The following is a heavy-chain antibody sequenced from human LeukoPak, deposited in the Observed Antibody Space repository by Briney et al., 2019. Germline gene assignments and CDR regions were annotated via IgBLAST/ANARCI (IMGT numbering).Heavy chain of an antibody. Sequence: GGSLRLSCAASGFTFSNYAMTWVRQAPGKGLEWVSASSGSGGSTYNADSAKGRFTISRDNSKNTLYLQMNSLRAEDTALYYCARGPLVPAATYYFDYWGQGTLVTVSS. J-gene: IGHJ4*02. CDR3: ARGPLVPAATYYFDY. D-gene: IGHD2-2*01. V-gene: IGHV3-23*01. CDR1: GFTFSNYA. CDR2: SSGSGGST.